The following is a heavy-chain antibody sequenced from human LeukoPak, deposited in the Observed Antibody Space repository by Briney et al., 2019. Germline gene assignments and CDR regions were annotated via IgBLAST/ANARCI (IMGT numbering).Heavy chain of an antibody. Sequence: GRSLRLSCAASGFSFSSYAMHWVRQAPGKGLEWVSVIYSGGSTYYADSVKGRFTISRDNSKNTLYLQMNSLRAEDTAVYYCASRYCSGGSCNLADAFDIWGQGTMVTVSS. D-gene: IGHD2-15*01. V-gene: IGHV3-66*01. CDR3: ASRYCSGGSCNLADAFDI. CDR2: IYSGGST. CDR1: GFSFSSYA. J-gene: IGHJ3*02.